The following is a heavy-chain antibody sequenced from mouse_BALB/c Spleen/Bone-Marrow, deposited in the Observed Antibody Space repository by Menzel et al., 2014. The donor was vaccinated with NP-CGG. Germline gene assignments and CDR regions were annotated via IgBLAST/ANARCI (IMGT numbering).Heavy chain of an antibody. CDR2: VESANGNT. J-gene: IGHJ2*01. CDR3: TRYDYGVYFDY. D-gene: IGHD2-4*01. Sequence: EAKQAESGAELVKPGASVKLSCTASGLYIKDTYMHWVKQRPEQGLERIGRVESANGNTKNDPKLQGKATITAGTSSNSAYLQLSSLTSKDAAVYYCTRYDYGVYFDYWGQGTTLTVSS. CDR1: GLYIKDTY. V-gene: IGHV14-3*02.